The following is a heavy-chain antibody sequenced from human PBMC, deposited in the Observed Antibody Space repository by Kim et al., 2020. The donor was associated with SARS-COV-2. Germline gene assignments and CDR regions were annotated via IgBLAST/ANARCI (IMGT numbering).Heavy chain of an antibody. D-gene: IGHD5-18*01. CDR3: ARRGTAMVNLRYYYYGMDV. Sequence: SRVTISVDTSKNQFSLKLSSVTAADTAVYYCARRGTAMVNLRYYYYGMDVWGQGTTVTVSS. V-gene: IGHV4-34*01. J-gene: IGHJ6*02.